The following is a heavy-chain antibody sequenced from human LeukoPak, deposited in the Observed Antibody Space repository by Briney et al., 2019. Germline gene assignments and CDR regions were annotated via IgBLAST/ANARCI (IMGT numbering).Heavy chain of an antibody. J-gene: IGHJ4*02. CDR2: IYPNSGGT. CDR3: ARVVGGNYYGSETGDY. D-gene: IGHD3-10*01. Sequence: ASVKVSCKASGYTFTGFYMHWVRQAPGQGLEWRGGIYPNSGGTKYAQTFQGRVTMTRDTSISTAYMELSSLRSDDTAVYYCARVVGGNYYGSETGDYWGQGTLVTVSS. V-gene: IGHV1-2*02. CDR1: GYTFTGFY.